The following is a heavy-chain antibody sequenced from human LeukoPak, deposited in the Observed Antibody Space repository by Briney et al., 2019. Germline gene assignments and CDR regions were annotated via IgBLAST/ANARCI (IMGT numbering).Heavy chain of an antibody. CDR1: GFTFSNYV. CDR2: IRYDGSSE. Sequence: GGSLRLSCAASGFTFSNYVIHWVRQPPGKGLEWVSLIRYDGSSEYYPDSVRGRFTISRDNSKNTLYLQMNSLRAEDTAVYYCARYSGNYGLDYWGQGTLVTVSS. CDR3: ARYSGNYGLDY. V-gene: IGHV3-30*02. D-gene: IGHD4-17*01. J-gene: IGHJ4*02.